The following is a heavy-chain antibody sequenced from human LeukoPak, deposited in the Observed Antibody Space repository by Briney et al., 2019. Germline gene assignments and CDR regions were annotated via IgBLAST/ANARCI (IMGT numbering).Heavy chain of an antibody. V-gene: IGHV3-11*06. D-gene: IGHD2-2*01. J-gene: IGHJ6*04. CDR1: GFTFSDYY. CDR2: ISTSSTYT. CDR3: ARAQVVPAATYYYYYGMDV. Sequence: GGFLRLSCAASGFTFSDYYMNWIRLAPGKGLEWVSSISTSSTYTNYADSVRGRFTISRDNANNSLYLQMNSLRAEDTAVYYCARAQVVPAATYYYYYGMDVWGNGTTVTVSS.